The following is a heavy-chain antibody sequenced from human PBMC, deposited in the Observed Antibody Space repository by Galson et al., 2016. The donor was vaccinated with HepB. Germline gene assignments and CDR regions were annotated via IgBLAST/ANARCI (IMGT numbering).Heavy chain of an antibody. CDR1: GFTFSSYA. V-gene: IGHV3-72*01. CDR2: SRNRGSAYST. J-gene: IGHJ4*02. Sequence: SLRLSCAASGFTFSSYAIHWVRQAPGKGLEWVGRSRNRGSAYSTQYAASVKGRFTMSRDDSMNSLYLQMNSLKTEDTAVYYCARLHYEGSIFHPFDCWGQGTLVSVSS. CDR3: ARLHYEGSIFHPFDC. D-gene: IGHD3-22*01.